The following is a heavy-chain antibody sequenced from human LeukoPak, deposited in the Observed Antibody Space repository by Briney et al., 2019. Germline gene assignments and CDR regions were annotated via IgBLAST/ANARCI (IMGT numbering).Heavy chain of an antibody. D-gene: IGHD3-10*01. V-gene: IGHV1-69*05. Sequence: SVKVSCKASGGTFSSYAISWVRQAPGQGLEWMGGIIPIFSTANYAQKFQGRVTITTDESTSTAYMELSSLRSEDTAVYYCARSGVLLWFGDQEKATFDYWGQGTLVTVSS. CDR1: GGTFSSYA. CDR3: ARSGVLLWFGDQEKATFDY. CDR2: IIPIFSTA. J-gene: IGHJ4*02.